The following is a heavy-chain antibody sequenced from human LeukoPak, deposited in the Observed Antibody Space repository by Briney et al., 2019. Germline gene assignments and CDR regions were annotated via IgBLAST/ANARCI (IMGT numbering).Heavy chain of an antibody. Sequence: GRSLRLSCAASGFTFSSYAMHWVRQAPGKGLEWVAVISYDGSNKYYADSVKGRFTISRDNSKNTLYLQMNSLRAEDTAVYYCARDWAAAGRPSYYYYGMDVWGQGTTVTVSS. D-gene: IGHD6-13*01. J-gene: IGHJ6*02. CDR1: GFTFSSYA. V-gene: IGHV3-30*04. CDR2: ISYDGSNK. CDR3: ARDWAAAGRPSYYYYGMDV.